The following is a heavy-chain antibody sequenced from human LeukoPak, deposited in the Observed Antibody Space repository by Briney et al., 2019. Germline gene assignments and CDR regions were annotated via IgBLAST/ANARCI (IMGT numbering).Heavy chain of an antibody. D-gene: IGHD5-18*01. CDR3: ARVGYNQYFFYGMDV. J-gene: IGHJ6*02. CDR2: IKGDESKK. CDR1: GFSFNKYW. Sequence: GGSLRLSCVTSGFSFNKYWMNWVRQTPGKGLEWVANIKGDESKKYYADSVKGRFTISRDNAKNILYLDMSSLRAEDTAVHYCARVGYNQYFFYGMDVWGQGTTVTVSS. V-gene: IGHV3-7*01.